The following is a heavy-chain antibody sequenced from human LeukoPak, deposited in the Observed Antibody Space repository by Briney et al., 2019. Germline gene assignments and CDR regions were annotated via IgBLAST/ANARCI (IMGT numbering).Heavy chain of an antibody. CDR2: ISAYNGNT. CDR3: ARDPRYSSSWAHYYYYMDV. D-gene: IGHD6-13*01. V-gene: IGHV1-18*01. J-gene: IGHJ6*03. Sequence: ASVKVSCKASGYTFTSYDINWVRQAPGQGLEWMGWISAYNGNTNYAQKLQGRVTMTTDTSTSTAYMELRSLRSDDTAVYYCARDPRYSSSWAHYYYYMDVWGKGTTVTISS. CDR1: GYTFTSYD.